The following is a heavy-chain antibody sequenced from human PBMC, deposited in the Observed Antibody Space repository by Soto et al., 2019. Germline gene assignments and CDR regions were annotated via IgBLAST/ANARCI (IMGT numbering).Heavy chain of an antibody. CDR3: ARQDCSSAKCIWRYYYHGLDV. Sequence: GESLKISCQASGYSFSKYWIGWVRQVPGKGLEWMGIIYPSDSDIRYSPSFQGQVTISVDKSTNTTYLQWTSLQASDTAMYYCARQDCSSAKCIWRYYYHGLDVWGRGTKVTVSS. J-gene: IGHJ6*02. D-gene: IGHD2-2*01. CDR2: IYPSDSDI. CDR1: GYSFSKYW. V-gene: IGHV5-51*01.